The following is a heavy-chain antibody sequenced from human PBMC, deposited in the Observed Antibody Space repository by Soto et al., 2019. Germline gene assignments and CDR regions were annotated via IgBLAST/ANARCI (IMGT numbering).Heavy chain of an antibody. J-gene: IGHJ5*02. CDR2: IYHSGST. V-gene: IGHV4-30-2*01. CDR3: ARVPGP. Sequence: PSETLSLTCAVSGGSISSGGYSWGWIRQPPGKGLEWIGYIYHSGSTYYNPSLKSRVTISVDRSKNQSSLKLTSVTAADTAVYYCARVPGPWGQGTLVTVSS. CDR1: GGSISSGGYS. D-gene: IGHD3-10*01.